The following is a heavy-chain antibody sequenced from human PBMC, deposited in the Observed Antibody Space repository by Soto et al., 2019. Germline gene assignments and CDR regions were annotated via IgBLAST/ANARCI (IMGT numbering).Heavy chain of an antibody. D-gene: IGHD3-3*01. Sequence: GGSLRLSCTASGFTFGDYAMSWFSQAPGKGLEWVGFIRSKAYGGTTEYAASVKGRFTISRDDSKSIAYLQMNSLKTEDTAVYYCTRDLLTIFGVVITPYYYYGMDVWGQGTTVTVSS. J-gene: IGHJ6*02. CDR2: IRSKAYGGTT. CDR1: GFTFGDYA. V-gene: IGHV3-49*03. CDR3: TRDLLTIFGVVITPYYYYGMDV.